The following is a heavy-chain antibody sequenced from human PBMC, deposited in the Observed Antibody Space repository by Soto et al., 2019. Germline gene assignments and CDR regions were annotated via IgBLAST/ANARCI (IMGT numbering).Heavy chain of an antibody. CDR1: GFTFSSYA. J-gene: IGHJ6*02. D-gene: IGHD4-17*01. Sequence: QVQLVESGGGVVQPGRSLRLSCAASGFTFSSYAMHWVRQAPGKGLEWVAVISYDGSNKYYADSVKGRFTISRDNSKNTLYLQMNSLRAEDTAVYYCARDRGDGDYYYYYRMDVWGQGTTVTVSS. V-gene: IGHV3-30-3*01. CDR3: ARDRGDGDYYYYYRMDV. CDR2: ISYDGSNK.